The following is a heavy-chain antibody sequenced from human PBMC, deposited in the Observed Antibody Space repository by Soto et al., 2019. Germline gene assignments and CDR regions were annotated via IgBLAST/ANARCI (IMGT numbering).Heavy chain of an antibody. CDR1: GYTFTGYY. D-gene: IGHD2-2*01. CDR2: INPNSGGT. J-gene: IGHJ6*02. V-gene: IGHV1-2*04. Sequence: QVQLVQSGAEVKKPGASVKVSCKASGYTFTGYYMHWVRQAPGQGLEWMGWINPNSGGTNYAQKFQGWVTMTRDTSISTAYMELSRRISDDTAVYYCARELEGYCSSNSCYYYGMDVWGQGTTVTVSS. CDR3: ARELEGYCSSNSCYYYGMDV.